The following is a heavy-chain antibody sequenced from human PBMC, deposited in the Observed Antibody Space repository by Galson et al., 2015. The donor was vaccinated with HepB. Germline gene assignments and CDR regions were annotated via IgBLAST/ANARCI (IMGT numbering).Heavy chain of an antibody. CDR1: GFDFSNSA. V-gene: IGHV3-23*01. CDR3: AKGSGGAFGAYGVTIHVYFDD. Sequence: SLRLSCAASGFDFSNSAMTWVRQAPGKGLEWVSAISYGGGTIYYTDSVKGRFTISRDNSENTLYLQMDSLRAEDTAVYYCAKGSGGAFGAYGVTIHVYFDDWGQGTQVTVSS. CDR2: ISYGGGTI. J-gene: IGHJ4*02. D-gene: IGHD3-10*01.